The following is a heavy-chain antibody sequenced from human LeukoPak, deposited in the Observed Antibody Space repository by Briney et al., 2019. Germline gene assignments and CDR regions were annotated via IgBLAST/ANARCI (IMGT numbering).Heavy chain of an antibody. CDR3: ARLEHYYDSSGYDYFDY. V-gene: IGHV3-11*01. Sequence: GGSLRLSCAASGLTFSDYYMSWIRQAPGKGLDRVSYISSSGSTIYYADSVKGRFTISRDNAKNSLYLQMNSLRAEDTAVYYCARLEHYYDSSGYDYFDYWGQGTLVTVSS. CDR1: GLTFSDYY. D-gene: IGHD3-22*01. CDR2: ISSSGSTI. J-gene: IGHJ4*02.